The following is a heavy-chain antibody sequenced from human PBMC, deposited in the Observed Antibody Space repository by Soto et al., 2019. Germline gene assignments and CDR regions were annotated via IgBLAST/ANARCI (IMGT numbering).Heavy chain of an antibody. D-gene: IGHD2-15*01. CDR1: GGSISSSSYY. Sequence: QLQLQESGPGLVKPSETLSLTCTVSGGSISSSSYYWGWIRQPPGKGLEWIGSIYYSGGTYYNPSLKRRVPRSVDTSKNQCSLKLSSVTAADTAVYYCATRRYCSGGSCYASRGYFDYWGQGTLVTVSS. V-gene: IGHV4-39*01. J-gene: IGHJ4*02. CDR2: IYYSGGT. CDR3: ATRRYCSGGSCYASRGYFDY.